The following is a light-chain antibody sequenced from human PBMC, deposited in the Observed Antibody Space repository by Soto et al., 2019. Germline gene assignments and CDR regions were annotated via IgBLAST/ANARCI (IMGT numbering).Light chain of an antibody. V-gene: IGKV3-20*01. J-gene: IGKJ1*01. CDR1: QSVSSSY. Sequence: EIVLTQSPGTLSLSPGERATLSCRASQSVSSSYLAWYQQKPGQAPRLLIYGASSRATGIPDRFSGSGSGTDSTLTISSLQSEDFAVYFCQHYNNWPPWTFGQGTKVDIK. CDR3: QHYNNWPPWT. CDR2: GAS.